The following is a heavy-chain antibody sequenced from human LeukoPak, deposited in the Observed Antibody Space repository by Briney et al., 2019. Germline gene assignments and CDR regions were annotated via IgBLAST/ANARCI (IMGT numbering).Heavy chain of an antibody. CDR2: IIPILGIA. J-gene: IGHJ4*02. CDR3: ARDCSSTSCYREGLFDC. Sequence: GSSVKVSCKASGGTFSSYAISWVRQAPGQGLEWMGRIIPILGIANYAQKFQGRVTITADKSTSTAYMELSSLRSEDTAVYYCARDCSSTSCYREGLFDCWGQGTLVTVSS. V-gene: IGHV1-69*04. CDR1: GGTFSSYA. D-gene: IGHD2-2*02.